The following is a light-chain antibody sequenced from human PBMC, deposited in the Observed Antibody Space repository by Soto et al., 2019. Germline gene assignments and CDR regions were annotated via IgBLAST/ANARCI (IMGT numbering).Light chain of an antibody. V-gene: IGLV2-8*01. CDR1: KNDIGVYDF. Sequence: LTQPPSASGSPGQSVTISCTGTKNDIGVYDFVSWYQHHPGKAPRLIIYEVVQRPSGVPDRFSGSKSGNTASLTVSGLQAADEPDYFCKSYAGSNTYVFGSGTKVPVL. CDR3: KSYAGSNTYV. CDR2: EVV. J-gene: IGLJ1*01.